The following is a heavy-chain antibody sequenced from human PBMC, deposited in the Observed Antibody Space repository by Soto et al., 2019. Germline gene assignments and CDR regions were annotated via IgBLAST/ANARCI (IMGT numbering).Heavy chain of an antibody. J-gene: IGHJ5*02. CDR1: GGSISSGGYY. Sequence: TLSLTCTVSGGSISSGGYYWSWIRQHPGKGLEWIGYIYYSGSTYYNPSLKSRVTISVDTSKNQFSLKLSSVTAADTAVYYCARGVGYCSSTSCPNGWFDPWGQGTQVTVSS. CDR3: ARGVGYCSSTSCPNGWFDP. D-gene: IGHD2-2*01. V-gene: IGHV4-31*03. CDR2: IYYSGST.